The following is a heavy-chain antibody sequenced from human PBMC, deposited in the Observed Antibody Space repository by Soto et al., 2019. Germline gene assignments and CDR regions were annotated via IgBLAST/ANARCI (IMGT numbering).Heavy chain of an antibody. D-gene: IGHD3-3*01. CDR1: GFTFSSYG. J-gene: IGHJ6*02. CDR3: ERGIEYYDFWMGGMDV. V-gene: IGHV3-33*01. CDR2: IWYDGSNK. Sequence: GGSLRLSCAASGFTFSSYGMHWVRQAPGKGLEWVAVIWYDGSNKYYADSVKGRFTISRDNSKNTLYLQMNSLRAEDTAVYYCERGIEYYDFWMGGMDVWGQGTTVTVSS.